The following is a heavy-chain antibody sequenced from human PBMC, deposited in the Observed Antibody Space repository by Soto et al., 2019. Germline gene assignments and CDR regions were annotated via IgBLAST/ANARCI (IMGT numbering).Heavy chain of an antibody. CDR1: GFTFSGSA. CDR2: IRSKANSYAT. V-gene: IGHV3-73*01. D-gene: IGHD3-3*01. Sequence: PGGSLRLSCAASGFTFSGSAMHWVRQASGKGLEWVGRIRSKANSYATAYAASVKGRFTISRYVSKNTAYLQMNSLKTEDTAVYYCIRHDSNYDFWSGSPPRYGMDVWGQGTTVTAP. CDR3: IRHDSNYDFWSGSPPRYGMDV. J-gene: IGHJ6*02.